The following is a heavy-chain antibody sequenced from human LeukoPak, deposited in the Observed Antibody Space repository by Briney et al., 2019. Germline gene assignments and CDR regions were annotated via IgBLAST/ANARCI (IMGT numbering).Heavy chain of an antibody. D-gene: IGHD3-22*01. J-gene: IGHJ4*02. CDR1: GFTFDDYG. CDR2: INWNGGST. V-gene: IGHV3-20*04. Sequence: PGGSLRLSCAASGFTFDDYGMSWVRQAPGKGLEWVSGINWNGGSTGYADSVKGRFTISRDNAKNSLYLQMNSLGAEDTALYYCARKQWAYYYDSSGYPNFDYWGQGTLVTVSS. CDR3: ARKQWAYYYDSSGYPNFDY.